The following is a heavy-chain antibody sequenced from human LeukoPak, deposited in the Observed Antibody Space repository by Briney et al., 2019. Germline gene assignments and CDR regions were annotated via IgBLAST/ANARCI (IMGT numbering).Heavy chain of an antibody. CDR3: ARMVVVTAPFTNPFDY. Sequence: SGPTLVNPTQTLTLTCTFSGFSLSTSGMCVSWIRQPPGKALEWLARIDWDDDKYYSTSLKTRLTISKDTSKNQVVLTMTNMDPVDTATYYCARMVVVTAPFTNPFDYWGQGTLVTVSS. CDR1: GFSLSTSGMC. CDR2: IDWDDDK. J-gene: IGHJ4*02. V-gene: IGHV2-70*11. D-gene: IGHD2-21*02.